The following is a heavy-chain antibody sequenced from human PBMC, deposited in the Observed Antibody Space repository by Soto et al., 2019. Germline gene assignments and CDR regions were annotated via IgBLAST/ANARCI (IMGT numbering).Heavy chain of an antibody. CDR3: AREDIVVVPAAIGRDYYYYGMDV. D-gene: IGHD2-2*01. Sequence: SVKVSCKASGGTFSIYAISWVRQSPLQWLDWMGGIIPIFGTANYAQKFQGRVTITADESTSTAYMELSSLRSEDTAVYYCAREDIVVVPAAIGRDYYYYGMDVWGQGTTVTVSS. CDR2: IIPIFGTA. V-gene: IGHV1-69*13. J-gene: IGHJ6*02. CDR1: GGTFSIYA.